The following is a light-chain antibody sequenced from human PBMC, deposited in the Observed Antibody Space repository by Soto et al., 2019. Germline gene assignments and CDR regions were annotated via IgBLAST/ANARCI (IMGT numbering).Light chain of an antibody. CDR3: QQYETFSGT. CDR1: ENIGYW. V-gene: IGKV1-5*01. Sequence: DIQMTQSPFTLSASVGDRVTITCRASENIGYWLAWFQQKPGKAPKLLIYDASALPRGVPSRFSGSGSGTKFTLTIASLQPDDFAAYYCQQYETFSGTFGPGTKVDI. CDR2: DAS. J-gene: IGKJ1*01.